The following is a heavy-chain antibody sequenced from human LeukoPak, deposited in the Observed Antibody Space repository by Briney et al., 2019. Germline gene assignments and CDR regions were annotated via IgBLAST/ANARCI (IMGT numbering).Heavy chain of an antibody. CDR1: GGSISSSSYY. V-gene: IGHV4-39*07. CDR3: ARGKRYDILTGPSFDY. CDR2: IYYSGST. Sequence: SETLSLTCTVSGGSISSSSYYWGWIRQPPGKGLEWIGSIYYSGSTYYNPSLKSRVTISVDTSKNQFSLQLNSVTPEDTAVYYCARGKRYDILTGPSFDYWGQGTLVTVSS. D-gene: IGHD3-9*01. J-gene: IGHJ4*02.